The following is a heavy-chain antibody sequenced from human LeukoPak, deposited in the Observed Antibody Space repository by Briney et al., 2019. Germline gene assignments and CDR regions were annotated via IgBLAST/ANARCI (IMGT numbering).Heavy chain of an antibody. CDR3: ASGGVVRGLGNGFDP. J-gene: IGHJ5*02. CDR2: IYYSGST. Sequence: SETLSLTCTVSGGSISSYYWSWIRQPPGKGLEWIGYIYYSGSTNYNPSLKSRVTISVDTSKNQFSLKLSSMTAADTAVYYCASGGVVRGLGNGFDPWGQGTLVTVSS. CDR1: GGSISSYY. D-gene: IGHD3-10*01. V-gene: IGHV4-59*01.